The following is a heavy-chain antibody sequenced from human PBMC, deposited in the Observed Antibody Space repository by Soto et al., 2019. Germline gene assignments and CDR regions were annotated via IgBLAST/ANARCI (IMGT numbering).Heavy chain of an antibody. CDR2: IYWDDDK. D-gene: IGHD1-1*01. CDR1: GFSLTTRPVG. V-gene: IGHV2-5*02. CDR3: AHRQLYNGAWNEGTFDY. Sequence: GSGPTLVNPTQTLTLTCTFSGFSLTTRPVGVGWIRQPPGQALEWLALIYWDDDKRYNPSLKTRVTITKDTSKNQAVLTMTNMDPVDTATYYCAHRQLYNGAWNEGTFDYWGQGALVTVSS. J-gene: IGHJ4*02.